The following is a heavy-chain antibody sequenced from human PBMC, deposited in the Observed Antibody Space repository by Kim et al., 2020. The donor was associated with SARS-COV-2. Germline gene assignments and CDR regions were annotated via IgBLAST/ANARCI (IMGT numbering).Heavy chain of an antibody. CDR1: GFIFSSYS. CDR2: TSSRNTTT. V-gene: IGHV3-48*02. J-gene: IGHJ4*02. D-gene: IGHD1-26*01. CDR3: ARGWVWVTPNYFDL. Sequence: GGSLRLSCAASGFIFSSYSMNWVRQAPGKGLEWISYTSSRNTTTYYADSVKGRFTISRDNTKNSLYLQMSSLRDDDTAVYYCARGWVWVTPNYFDLWGQGTLVTVSS.